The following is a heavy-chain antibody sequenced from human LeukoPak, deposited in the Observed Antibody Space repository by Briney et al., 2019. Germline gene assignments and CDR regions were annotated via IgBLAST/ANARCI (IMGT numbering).Heavy chain of an antibody. CDR2: ISGSGGST. Sequence: PGGSLRLSCAASGFTFSSYATSWVRQAPGKGLEWASGISGSGGSTYYADSVKGRFTISRDNSKNTLYLQMNSLRAEDTAVYYCAKDLGIVVVAATSFDYWGQGTLATVSS. J-gene: IGHJ4*02. CDR1: GFTFSSYA. D-gene: IGHD2-15*01. CDR3: AKDLGIVVVAATSFDY. V-gene: IGHV3-23*01.